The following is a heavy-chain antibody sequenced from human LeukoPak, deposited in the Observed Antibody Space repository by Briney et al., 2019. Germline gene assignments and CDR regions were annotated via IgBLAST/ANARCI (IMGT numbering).Heavy chain of an antibody. J-gene: IGHJ5*02. CDR3: ARGPCSGGSCNQIDP. Sequence: PSETLSLTCTVSGGSISSSLYYWGWFRRPPGKGLEWIGNVYYDGNTYRNPPLRSRVTLSVDTSKNQFSLKLRSVTAADTAVYYCARGPCSGGSCNQIDPWGQGTLVTVSS. D-gene: IGHD2-15*01. CDR2: VYYDGNT. V-gene: IGHV4-39*07. CDR1: GGSISSSLYY.